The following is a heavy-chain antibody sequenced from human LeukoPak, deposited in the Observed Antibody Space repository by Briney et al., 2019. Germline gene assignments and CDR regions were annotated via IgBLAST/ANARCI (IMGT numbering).Heavy chain of an antibody. CDR2: ISGSGDRT. CDR1: GFTFSSYA. D-gene: IGHD1-26*01. Sequence: GGSLRLSCGASGFTFSSYAMSWVRQAPGKGLEWVSGISGSGDRTYYAESVKCRFTISRDNSKNTLCLQMNSLRAEDTAVYFCAAGWYSGSTDYWGQGTLVTVSS. J-gene: IGHJ4*02. CDR3: AAGWYSGSTDY. V-gene: IGHV3-23*01.